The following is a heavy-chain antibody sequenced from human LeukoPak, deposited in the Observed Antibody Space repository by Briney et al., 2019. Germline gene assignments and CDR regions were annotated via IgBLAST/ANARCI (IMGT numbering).Heavy chain of an antibody. Sequence: GASVKVSCKASGYTFTGYYMHWVRQAPGQGLEWMGWINPNSGGTNYAQKFQGRVTMTRDTSISTAYMELSRLRSDDTAVYYCARVMSTRYYGSGSALYYYYGMDVWGQGTTVTVCS. CDR3: ARVMSTRYYGSGSALYYYYGMDV. J-gene: IGHJ6*02. V-gene: IGHV1-2*02. CDR1: GYTFTGYY. CDR2: INPNSGGT. D-gene: IGHD3-10*01.